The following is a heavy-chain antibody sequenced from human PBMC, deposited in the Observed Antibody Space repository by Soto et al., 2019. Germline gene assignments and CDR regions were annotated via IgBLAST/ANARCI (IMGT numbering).Heavy chain of an antibody. CDR3: ARVKDYYDSSGLNFDY. CDR1: GCSISSYY. CDR2: IYYSGST. V-gene: IGHV4-59*01. Sequence: PSEPLSLTCTVSGCSISSYYWSWIRQPPGKGLEWIVYIYYSGSTNYNPSLKSRVTISVDTSKNQFSLKLSSVTAADTAVYYCARVKDYYDSSGLNFDYWGQGTLVTVS. D-gene: IGHD3-22*01. J-gene: IGHJ4*02.